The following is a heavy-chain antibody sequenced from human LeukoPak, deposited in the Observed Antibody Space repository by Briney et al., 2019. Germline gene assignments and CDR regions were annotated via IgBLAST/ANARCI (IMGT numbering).Heavy chain of an antibody. CDR2: INPNSGGA. V-gene: IGHV1-2*02. D-gene: IGHD6-13*01. J-gene: IGHJ5*02. CDR1: GYTLTDYY. CDR3: ARGVGSSWFDP. Sequence: GASVKVSCKASGYTLTDYYLHWVRQAPGQGLEGMGWINPNSGGANFALNFQGRVTMTRATSISTAYMELSRLTSDDTAVYYCARGVGSSWFDPWGQGTLVTVSS.